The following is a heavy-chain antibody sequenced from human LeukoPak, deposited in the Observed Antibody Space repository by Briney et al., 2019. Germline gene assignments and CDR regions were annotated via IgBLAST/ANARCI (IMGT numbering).Heavy chain of an antibody. Sequence: PGGSLRLSCAASGFTFSSYWMSWVRQAPGKGLEWVANIKQDGSEKYYVDSVKGRFTISRDNAKNSLYLQMNSLRVEDTAVYYCARDWYSSSWYPAFDIWGQGTMVTVSS. CDR3: ARDWYSSSWYPAFDI. V-gene: IGHV3-7*01. CDR1: GFTFSSYW. CDR2: IKQDGSEK. D-gene: IGHD6-13*01. J-gene: IGHJ3*02.